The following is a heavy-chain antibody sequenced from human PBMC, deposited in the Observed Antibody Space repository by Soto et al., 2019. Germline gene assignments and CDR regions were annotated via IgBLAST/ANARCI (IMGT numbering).Heavy chain of an antibody. V-gene: IGHV5-51*01. D-gene: IGHD1-26*01. Sequence: PGETLKISCAGSGYSFASYWIGWVRQMPGKGLEWLGIIHPGDSDTRYSPSFQGQVTFSADKSFRTAYLQWSSLKASDTAMYYCARRAGSDSDYWGHGTRVTVSS. CDR3: ARRAGSDSDY. CDR1: GYSFASYW. J-gene: IGHJ4*01. CDR2: IHPGDSDT.